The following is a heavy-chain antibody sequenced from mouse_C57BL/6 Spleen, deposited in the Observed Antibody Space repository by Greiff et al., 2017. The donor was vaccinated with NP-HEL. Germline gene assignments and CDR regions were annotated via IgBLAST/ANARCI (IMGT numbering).Heavy chain of an antibody. CDR3: TRDGYYSYYFDY. Sequence: VQLQQSGAELVRPGASVTLSCKASGYTFTDYEMHWVKQTPVHGLEWIGAIDPETVGTAYNQKFKGKAILTADKSSSQAYMALRSLTSEYSAVYYCTRDGYYSYYFDYWGQGTTLTVSS. CDR1: GYTFTDYE. CDR2: IDPETVGT. J-gene: IGHJ2*01. V-gene: IGHV1-15*01. D-gene: IGHD2-3*01.